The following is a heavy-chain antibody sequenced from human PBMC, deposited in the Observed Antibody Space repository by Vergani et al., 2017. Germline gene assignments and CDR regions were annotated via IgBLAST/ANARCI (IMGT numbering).Heavy chain of an antibody. Sequence: QVQLQQWGAGLLKPSETLSLTCAVYGGSFSGYYWSWIRQPPGKGLEWIGEINHSGSTNYNPSLKSRVTISVDPSKNQFSLKLGSVTAADTAVYYCARGRMRWASDYWGQGTLVTVSS. CDR1: GGSFSGYY. J-gene: IGHJ4*02. CDR3: ARGRMRWASDY. V-gene: IGHV4-34*01. CDR2: INHSGST. D-gene: IGHD4-23*01.